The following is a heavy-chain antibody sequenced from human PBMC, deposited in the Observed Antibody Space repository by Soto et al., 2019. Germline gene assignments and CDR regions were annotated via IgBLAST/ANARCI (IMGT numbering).Heavy chain of an antibody. CDR3: PREHRDWAHDFDI. V-gene: IGHV1-18*04. CDR1: GDTFTSYD. Sequence: ASVKVACKASGDTFTSYDMHWVRQAPGQGLEWMGWISAYNGNTNYAQKLQGRVTMTTDTSTSTAYMELRSLRSDDTAVYYWPREHRDWAHDFDIWGQGTMVVVSS. CDR2: ISAYNGNT. D-gene: IGHD2-21*02. J-gene: IGHJ3*02.